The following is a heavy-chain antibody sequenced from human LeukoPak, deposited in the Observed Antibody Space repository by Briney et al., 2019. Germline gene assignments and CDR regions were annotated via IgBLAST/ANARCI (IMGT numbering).Heavy chain of an antibody. CDR3: ARVGVAYSSSWTPFDY. D-gene: IGHD6-13*01. CDR1: GFTFSSYA. CDR2: ISYDGSNK. V-gene: IGHV3-30-3*01. Sequence: GGSLRLSCAASGFTFSSYAMHWVRQAPGKGLEWVAVISYDGSNKYYADSVKGRFTISRDNSKNTLYLQMNSLRAEDTAVYYCARVGVAYSSSWTPFDYWGQGTLVTVSS. J-gene: IGHJ4*02.